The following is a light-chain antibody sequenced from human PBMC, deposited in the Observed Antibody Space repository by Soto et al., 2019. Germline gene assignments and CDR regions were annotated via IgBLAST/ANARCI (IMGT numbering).Light chain of an antibody. CDR3: QHYNKWPRT. J-gene: IGKJ2*02. CDR2: GAS. V-gene: IGKV3-15*01. Sequence: EIVMTQSPATLSVSPGERATLSCRASQSVSSNLVWYQQKPGQAPRLLIYGASTRATGIPAMFSGSGSGTEFTLTISSLQSEDFALYYCQHYNKWPRTFGHGTKLEVK. CDR1: QSVSSN.